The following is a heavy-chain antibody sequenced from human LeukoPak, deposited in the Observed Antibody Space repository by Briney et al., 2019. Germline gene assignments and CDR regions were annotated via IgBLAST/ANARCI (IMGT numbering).Heavy chain of an antibody. Sequence: EASVKVSCKASGGTFSSYTISWVRQAPGQGLEWMGRIIPIRGMSNYAQKFQGRVTITADKSTSTAYMELSSLRSEDTAVYYCAQMGARGVDYWGQGTLVTVSS. J-gene: IGHJ4*02. V-gene: IGHV1-69*02. CDR1: GGTFSSYT. D-gene: IGHD1-26*01. CDR3: AQMGARGVDY. CDR2: IIPIRGMS.